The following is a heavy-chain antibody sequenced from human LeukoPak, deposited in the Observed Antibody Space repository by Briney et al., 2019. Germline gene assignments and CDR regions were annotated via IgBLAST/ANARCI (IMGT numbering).Heavy chain of an antibody. CDR2: IYPGDSDT. Sequence: GESLKISCKGSRSSFTTYWIGWVRQMPGKGLEWMGIIYPGDSDTRYSPSFQGQVTISVDKSINTAYLQWSSLKASDTAMNYCARSLVGATQFDYWGQGTLVTVSS. J-gene: IGHJ4*02. D-gene: IGHD1-26*01. CDR1: RSSFTTYW. V-gene: IGHV5-51*01. CDR3: ARSLVGATQFDY.